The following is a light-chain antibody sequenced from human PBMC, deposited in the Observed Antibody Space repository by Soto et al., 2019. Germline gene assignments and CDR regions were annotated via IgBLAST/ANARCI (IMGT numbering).Light chain of an antibody. Sequence: IQLTQSPSSLSASVGDRVTMTVRGSEGISSDLSCYQQTPGTAPKLLIYAASTLQSGVPSRFSGSGSGTDFTLTISSLQPEDFATYYCQQLNSYPRTFGQGTKVDIK. CDR1: EGISSD. V-gene: IGKV1-9*01. CDR2: AAS. J-gene: IGKJ1*01. CDR3: QQLNSYPRT.